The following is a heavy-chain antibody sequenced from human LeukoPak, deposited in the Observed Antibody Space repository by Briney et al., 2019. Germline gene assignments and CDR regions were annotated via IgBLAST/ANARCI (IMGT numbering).Heavy chain of an antibody. Sequence: SETLSLTCTVSGGSISSSSYYWGWLRQPPGKGLEWIGSIYYSGSTYYNPSLKSRVTISVDTSKNQFSLKLSSVTAADTAVYYCARDPASGATGHFDYWGQGTLVTVSS. CDR1: GGSISSSSYY. D-gene: IGHD1-14*01. J-gene: IGHJ4*02. CDR3: ARDPASGATGHFDY. CDR2: IYYSGST. V-gene: IGHV4-39*07.